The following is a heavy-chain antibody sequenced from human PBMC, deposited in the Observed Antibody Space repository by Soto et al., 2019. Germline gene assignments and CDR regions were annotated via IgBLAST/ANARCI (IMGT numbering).Heavy chain of an antibody. CDR3: ARDRGYCSGGSCCEANCFDP. CDR2: IIPIFGTA. D-gene: IGHD2-15*01. J-gene: IGHJ5*02. CDR1: GGTFSSYA. Sequence: QVQLVQSGAEVKKPGSSVKVSCKASGGTFSSYAISWVRQAPGQGLEWMGGIIPIFGTANYAQKFQGRVTITGDESTSTAYMELSSLRSEDTAVYYCARDRGYCSGGSCCEANCFDPWGQGTLVTVSS. V-gene: IGHV1-69*01.